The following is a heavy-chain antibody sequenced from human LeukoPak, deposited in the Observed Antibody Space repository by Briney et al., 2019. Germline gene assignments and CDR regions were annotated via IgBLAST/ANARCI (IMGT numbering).Heavy chain of an antibody. Sequence: GGSLRLSCAASGFTFSSYAMHWVRQAPGKGLEWVAVISYDGSNKYYADSVKGRFTISRDNSKNTLYLQMNSLRAEDTAVYYCARDGYYGSSGCFYYWGQGTLVTVSS. D-gene: IGHD3-22*01. V-gene: IGHV3-30-3*01. CDR3: ARDGYYGSSGCFYY. CDR1: GFTFSSYA. CDR2: ISYDGSNK. J-gene: IGHJ4*02.